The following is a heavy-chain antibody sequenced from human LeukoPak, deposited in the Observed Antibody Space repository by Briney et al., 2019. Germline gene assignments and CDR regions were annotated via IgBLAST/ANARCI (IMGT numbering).Heavy chain of an antibody. D-gene: IGHD3-22*01. J-gene: IGHJ4*02. CDR1: GFTFSSYG. V-gene: IGHV3-30*02. CDR2: IRYDGSNK. Sequence: PGGSLRLSCAASGFTFSSYGMHWVRQAPGKGLEWVAFIRYDGSNKYYADSVKGRFTISRDNSKNTLYLQMNSLRAEDTAVYYCAKNLYDSSGYYWGPEGYWGQGTLVTVSS. CDR3: AKNLYDSSGYYWGPEGY.